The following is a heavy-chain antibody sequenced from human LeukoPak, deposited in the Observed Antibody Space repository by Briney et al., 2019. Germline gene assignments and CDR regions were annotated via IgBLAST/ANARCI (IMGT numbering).Heavy chain of an antibody. CDR2: IHYDGSIK. J-gene: IGHJ4*02. Sequence: SGGSLSLSCGAPGFTFSAYGMHWVRQAPGRRLEWVAFIHYDGSIKSYADSVKGRFTISRDNSNNTLYLQMNGLTTEDTAVYYCAKLSRTLPVDYWGQGTLVTVSS. D-gene: IGHD2/OR15-2a*01. CDR3: AKLSRTLPVDY. V-gene: IGHV3-30*02. CDR1: GFTFSAYG.